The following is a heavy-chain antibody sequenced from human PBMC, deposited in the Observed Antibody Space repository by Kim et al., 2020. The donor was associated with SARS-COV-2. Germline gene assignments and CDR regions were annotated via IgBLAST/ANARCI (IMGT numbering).Heavy chain of an antibody. Sequence: EQKFPGRVTMDQDTSTDTAYMALSSLRSEDTAVYYCATAAVAGTLSWFDPWGQGTLVTVSS. D-gene: IGHD6-19*01. CDR3: ATAAVAGTLSWFDP. V-gene: IGHV1-24*01. J-gene: IGHJ5*02.